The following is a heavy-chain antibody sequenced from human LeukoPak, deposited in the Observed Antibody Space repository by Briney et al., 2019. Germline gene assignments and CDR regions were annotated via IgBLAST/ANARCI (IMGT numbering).Heavy chain of an antibody. J-gene: IGHJ3*02. CDR1: GFTFGSYA. D-gene: IGHD5-18*01. Sequence: PGESLRLSCAASGFTFGSYAMSWVRQAPGQGLEWVSVISGSGGTTYYADSVKGRFTISRDNSKDTLHLQMNSLRADDAAVYYCTRGWIQLWNDAFDIWGQRTMVTVYS. CDR2: ISGSGGTT. V-gene: IGHV3-23*01. CDR3: TRGWIQLWNDAFDI.